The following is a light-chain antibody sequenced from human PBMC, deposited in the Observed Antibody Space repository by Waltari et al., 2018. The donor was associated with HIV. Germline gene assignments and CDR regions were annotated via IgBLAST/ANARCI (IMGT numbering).Light chain of an antibody. Sequence: SYVLTQQPSASVAPAQTASITCRGDTTINKGVLWYQHKPGQAPVLVVYDDSDRPSGIPDRFSGFNSENTATLTITRVEVGDEADYYCQVWGSDNDHPVFGGGTKVTVL. CDR3: QVWGSDNDHPV. J-gene: IGLJ3*02. V-gene: IGLV3-21*02. CDR2: DDS. CDR1: TTINKG.